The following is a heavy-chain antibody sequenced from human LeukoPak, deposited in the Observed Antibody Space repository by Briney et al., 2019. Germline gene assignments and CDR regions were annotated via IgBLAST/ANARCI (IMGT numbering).Heavy chain of an antibody. D-gene: IGHD6-19*01. CDR3: ARPHSSGWYGVYDI. CDR2: FAYSGTT. Sequence: SETLSLTCTVSDDSISSHYWSWIRQPPGKGLEWIGHFAYSGTTSYNASLKSRVTISVDTSKNQFSLKLTSVTAADTAVYYCARPHSSGWYGVYDIWGQGTMVTVSS. J-gene: IGHJ3*02. V-gene: IGHV4-59*08. CDR1: DDSISSHY.